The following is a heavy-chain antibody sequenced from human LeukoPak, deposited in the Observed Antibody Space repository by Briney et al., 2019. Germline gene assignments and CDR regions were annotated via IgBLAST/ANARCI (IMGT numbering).Heavy chain of an antibody. CDR1: GGSISSYY. V-gene: IGHV4-59*01. Sequence: PSETLSLTCTVSGGSISSYYWSWIRQPPGKGLEWIGYIYYSGSTNYNPSLKSRVTISVDTSKNQFSLKLSSVTAADTAVYYCARGWIVVVPAAMPDAFDIWGQGTMVTVSS. D-gene: IGHD2-2*01. CDR3: ARGWIVVVPAAMPDAFDI. J-gene: IGHJ3*02. CDR2: IYYSGST.